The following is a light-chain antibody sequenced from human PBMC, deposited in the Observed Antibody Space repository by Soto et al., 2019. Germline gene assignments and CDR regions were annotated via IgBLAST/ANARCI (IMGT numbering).Light chain of an antibody. CDR1: SGHSSYV. CDR2: VNSDGSH. J-gene: IGLJ1*01. CDR3: QTWGTGIQV. V-gene: IGLV4-69*01. Sequence: QLVLTQSPSASASLGASVKLTCTLSSGHSSYVIAWHQQQPEKGPRYLMKVNSDGSHSKGDGIPDRFSGSSSGAERYLTISSLHSEDEADYYCQTWGTGIQVFGAGTKVTVL.